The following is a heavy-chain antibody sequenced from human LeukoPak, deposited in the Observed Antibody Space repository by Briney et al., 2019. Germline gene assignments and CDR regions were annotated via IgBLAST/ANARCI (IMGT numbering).Heavy chain of an antibody. CDR1: GFTFSNYE. CDR2: ISSSGSTI. J-gene: IGHJ4*02. Sequence: GGSLRLSCAASGFTFSNYEMNWVRQAPGKGLEWVSYISSSGSTIYYADSVKGRFTISRDNAKNSLYLQMNSLRAEDTAVYYCATHYYDSKNYWGQGTLVTVSS. V-gene: IGHV3-48*03. CDR3: ATHYYDSKNY. D-gene: IGHD3-22*01.